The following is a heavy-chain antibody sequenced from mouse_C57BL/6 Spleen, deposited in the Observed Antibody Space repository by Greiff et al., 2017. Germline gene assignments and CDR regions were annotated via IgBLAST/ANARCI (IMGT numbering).Heavy chain of an antibody. D-gene: IGHD1-1*01. CDR3: ARKYYGYAMDY. CDR2: IYPRSGNT. V-gene: IGHV1-81*01. J-gene: IGHJ4*01. Sequence: QVQLQQSGAELARPGASVKLSCKASGYTFTSYGISWVKQRTGQGLEWIGEIYPRSGNTYYNEKFNGKATLTADKSSSTAYMELRSLTSEDSAVYFCARKYYGYAMDYWGQGTSVTVSS. CDR1: GYTFTSYG.